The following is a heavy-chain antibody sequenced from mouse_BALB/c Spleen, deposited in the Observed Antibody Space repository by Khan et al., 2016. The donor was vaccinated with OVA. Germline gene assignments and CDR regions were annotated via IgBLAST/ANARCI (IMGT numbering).Heavy chain of an antibody. V-gene: IGHV2-6*02. CDR1: GFSLTSYG. CDR3: ARWFDGYSSLYAMDY. CDR2: IWSDGST. D-gene: IGHD2-3*01. J-gene: IGHJ4*01. Sequence: VQLQQSGPGLVAPSQSLSITCTVSGFSLTSYGVHWVRQPPGKGPEWLVVIWSDGSTNYNSVLKSRLSISKDNSKSQVFLKMNSLQTDDTAMYYCARWFDGYSSLYAMDYWGQGTSVTVSS.